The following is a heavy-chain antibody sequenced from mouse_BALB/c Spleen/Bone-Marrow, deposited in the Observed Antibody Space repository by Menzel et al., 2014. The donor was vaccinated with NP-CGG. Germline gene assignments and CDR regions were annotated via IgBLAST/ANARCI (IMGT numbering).Heavy chain of an antibody. Sequence: VHLVESRAELVRTGTSVKVSCTASGYAFPNSLIEWVKQRPGQGLEWLGVLNPGSGSTNYNEKFKGKATFTADTSSNTAYRQLSSLTSEDSAVYYCARYYRYDYWGQGTTLTVSS. D-gene: IGHD2-14*01. V-gene: IGHV1-54*02. J-gene: IGHJ2*01. CDR2: LNPGSGST. CDR3: ARYYRYDY. CDR1: GYAFPNSL.